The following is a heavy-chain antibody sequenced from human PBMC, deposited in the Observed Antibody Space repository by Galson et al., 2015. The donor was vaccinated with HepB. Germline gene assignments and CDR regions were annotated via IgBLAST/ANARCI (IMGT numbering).Heavy chain of an antibody. D-gene: IGHD2-2*01. CDR3: AKDGYCSNTRCSSYFDY. V-gene: IGHV3-23*01. Sequence: SLRLSCAASGFTFSSYAMSWVRQAPGKGLEWVSTISVSGASTYYADSVKGRFTISRDNSKSTLYLQMNSLRADDTALYYCAKDGYCSNTRCSSYFDYWGQGTLVTVSS. CDR1: GFTFSSYA. J-gene: IGHJ4*02. CDR2: ISVSGAST.